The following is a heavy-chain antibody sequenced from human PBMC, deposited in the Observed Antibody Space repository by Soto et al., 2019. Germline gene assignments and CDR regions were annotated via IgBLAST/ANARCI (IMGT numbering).Heavy chain of an antibody. V-gene: IGHV3-66*01. Sequence: EVQLVESGGGLVQPGGSLRISCAASGLTVSTNYMSWVRQAPGKGLEWVSIIYYGGTTYYADSVKGRFTISRDDSKNTLFRERQSQRAEGTSVYYCARDYDTSSGGCALYGIDVCCQGATVTVSS. J-gene: IGHJ6*02. CDR1: GLTVSTNY. CDR3: ARDYDTSSGGCALYGIDV. D-gene: IGHD3-9*01. CDR2: IYYGGTT.